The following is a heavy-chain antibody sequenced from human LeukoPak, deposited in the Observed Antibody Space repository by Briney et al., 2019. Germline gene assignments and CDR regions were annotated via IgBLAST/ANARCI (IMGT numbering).Heavy chain of an antibody. CDR1: GYTFASHD. D-gene: IGHD3-22*01. CDR3: ARLGGHYYDSSGYYAGY. Sequence: ASVKVSCKASGYTFASHDINCVRQAPGQGLEWMGWINPNSGGTNYAQKFQGRVTMTRDTSISTAYMELSRLRSDDTAVYYCARLGGHYYDSSGYYAGYWGQGTLVTVSS. J-gene: IGHJ4*02. V-gene: IGHV1-2*02. CDR2: INPNSGGT.